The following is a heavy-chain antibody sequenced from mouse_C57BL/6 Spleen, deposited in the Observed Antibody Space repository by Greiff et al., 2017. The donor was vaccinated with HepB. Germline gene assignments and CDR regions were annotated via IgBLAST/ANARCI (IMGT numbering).Heavy chain of an antibody. J-gene: IGHJ2*01. Sequence: QVQLKQPGAELVKPGASVKLSCKASGYTFTSYWMHWVKQRPGQGLEWIGMIHPNSGSTNYNEKFKSKATLTVDKSSSTAYMQPSSLTSEDSAVYYCAILTGTLGYWGQGTTLTVSS. CDR1: GYTFTSYW. V-gene: IGHV1-64*01. CDR3: AILTGTLGY. D-gene: IGHD4-1*01. CDR2: IHPNSGST.